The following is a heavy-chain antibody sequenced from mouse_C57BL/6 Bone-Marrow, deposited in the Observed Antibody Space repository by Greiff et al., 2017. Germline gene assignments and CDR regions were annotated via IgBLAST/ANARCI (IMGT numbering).Heavy chain of an antibody. CDR3: AGGVSGCGVDD. CDR2: IYPRSGNT. Sequence: VQLQQSGAELARPGASVKLSCKASGYTFTSYGISWVKQRTGQGLEWIGEIYPRSGNTYYNAKFKGKATLTADKSSSTAYMGLRSLTSEGSAVYFCAGGVSGCGVDDGGQGTTLTVSA. V-gene: IGHV1-81*01. CDR1: GYTFTSYG. D-gene: IGHD1-3*01. J-gene: IGHJ2*01.